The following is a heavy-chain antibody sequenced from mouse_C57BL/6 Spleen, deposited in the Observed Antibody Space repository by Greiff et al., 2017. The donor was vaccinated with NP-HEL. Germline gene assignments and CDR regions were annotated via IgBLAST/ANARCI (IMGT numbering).Heavy chain of an antibody. CDR2: IWSGGST. V-gene: IGHV2-2*01. D-gene: IGHD1-1*01. J-gene: IGHJ1*03. Sequence: QVQLQQSGPGLVQPSQSLSITCTVSGFSLTSYGVHWVRQSPGKGLEWLGVIWSGGSTDYNAAFISRLSISKDNSKSQVFFKMNSLQADDTAIYYCASEDYYGSRGYFDVWGTGTTVTVSS. CDR3: ASEDYYGSRGYFDV. CDR1: GFSLTSYG.